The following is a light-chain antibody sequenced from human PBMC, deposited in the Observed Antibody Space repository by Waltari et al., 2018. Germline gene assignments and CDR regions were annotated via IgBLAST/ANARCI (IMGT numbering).Light chain of an antibody. Sequence: QSVLTQPPSASGTPGQKVTISCNESSSNIGSNYVYWYQQLPGTAPKLLIFKNNQRPSGVPDRFSDSKSGTSASLAINGLRSEDEADYYCAAWDDSLSGLVLGGGTKVTVL. CDR2: KNN. J-gene: IGLJ3*02. V-gene: IGLV1-47*01. CDR3: AAWDDSLSGLV. CDR1: SSNIGSNY.